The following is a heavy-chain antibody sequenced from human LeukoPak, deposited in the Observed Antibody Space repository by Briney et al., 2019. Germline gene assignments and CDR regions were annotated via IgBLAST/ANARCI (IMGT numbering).Heavy chain of an antibody. D-gene: IGHD6-13*01. J-gene: IGHJ4*02. CDR1: GYSISSGYY. CDR2: IYHSGST. Sequence: SETLSLTCTVSGYSISSGYYWGWIRQPPGKGLEWIGSIYHSGSTYYNPSLKSRVTMSVDTSKNQFSLKLSSVTAADTAVYYCARDRSAAAGTGFDYWGQGTLVTVSS. V-gene: IGHV4-38-2*02. CDR3: ARDRSAAAGTGFDY.